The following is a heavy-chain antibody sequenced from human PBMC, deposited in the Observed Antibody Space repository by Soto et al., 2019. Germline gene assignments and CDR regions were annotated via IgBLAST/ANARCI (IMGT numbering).Heavy chain of an antibody. CDR3: VQARYSSGWYVVPRAGTGYYYGMDV. D-gene: IGHD6-19*01. Sequence: GGSLRLSCAASGFTFSSCAMGWVRQAPGKGLEYVSAISSNGGSTYYADSVKGRFTISRDNSKNTLYLQMSSLRAEDTAVYYCVQARYSSGWYVVPRAGTGYYYGMDVWGQGTTVTAP. J-gene: IGHJ6*02. CDR2: ISSNGGST. CDR1: GFTFSSCA. V-gene: IGHV3-64D*06.